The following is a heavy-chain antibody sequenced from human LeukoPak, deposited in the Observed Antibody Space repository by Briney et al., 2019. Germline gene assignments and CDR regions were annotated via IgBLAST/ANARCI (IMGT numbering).Heavy chain of an antibody. CDR2: IDWNGGST. J-gene: IGHJ4*02. Sequence: GGSLRLSCAASGFTFDKYGMSWVRQAPGKGLEWVSGIDWNGGSTGYADSVKGRFTISRDNAKNSLFLQVNTLRAEDTAVYYCVREGFFDYWGQGTLVTVSS. V-gene: IGHV3-20*04. CDR3: VREGFFDY. CDR1: GFTFDKYG.